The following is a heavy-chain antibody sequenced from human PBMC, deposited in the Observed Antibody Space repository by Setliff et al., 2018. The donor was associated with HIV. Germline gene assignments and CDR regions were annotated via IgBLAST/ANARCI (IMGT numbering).Heavy chain of an antibody. J-gene: IGHJ6*03. CDR3: ASAYCGGDCYSRTRKFYYYYYRDV. CDR2: ISYNGIT. Sequence: SETLSLTCSVSGGSMRNYYWSWIRQPPRKGLEWVGYISYNGITTYNPSLKSRVTISVDTSKNQFSLKLSSVTAADTAVYYCASAYCGGDCYSRTRKFYYYYYRDVWGKGTTVTVSS. V-gene: IGHV4-59*08. D-gene: IGHD2-21*02. CDR1: GGSMRNYY.